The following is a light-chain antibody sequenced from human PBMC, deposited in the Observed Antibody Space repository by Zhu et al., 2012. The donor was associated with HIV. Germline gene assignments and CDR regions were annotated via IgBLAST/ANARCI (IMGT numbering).Light chain of an antibody. V-gene: IGKV3-20*01. Sequence: EIVLMQSPGTLSLSPGARATLSCRASQTVTSGYLAWYQQKPGQAPRLLIYGASSRATGIPDRFSGSGSGTDFTLTISRLEPEDFAMYYCQHYGPSPQTFGQGTKVEIK. CDR3: QHYGPSPQT. CDR1: QTVTSGY. CDR2: GAS. J-gene: IGKJ1*01.